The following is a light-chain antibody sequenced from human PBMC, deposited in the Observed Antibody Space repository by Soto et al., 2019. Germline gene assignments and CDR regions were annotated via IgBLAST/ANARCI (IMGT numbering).Light chain of an antibody. J-gene: IGKJ4*01. Sequence: AIRMTQSPSSLSASTGDRVTITCRASQGISSYLAWYQQKPGKAPKLLIYAASTLQSGVPSRFSGSGSGTDFTLTISCLQSEDFATYYCQQYYSYPLSLTRWSELTFGGGTKVDIK. CDR3: QQYYSYPLSLTRWSELT. CDR2: AAS. V-gene: IGKV1-8*01. CDR1: QGISSY.